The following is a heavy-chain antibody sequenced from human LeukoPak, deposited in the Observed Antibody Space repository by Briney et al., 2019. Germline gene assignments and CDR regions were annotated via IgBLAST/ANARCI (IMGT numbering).Heavy chain of an antibody. CDR2: IHNGGSP. D-gene: IGHD2-2*01. CDR3: ARHPGRHCGSTSCPNWFGP. CDR1: GGSISSSAYY. J-gene: IGHJ5*02. Sequence: SETLSLTCTVSGGSISSSAYYWGWVRQPPGKGLESPGSIHNGGSPYYNPSHRSRVSISVDTTKNQYSLKLSSVTAADTAVYYCARHPGRHCGSTSCPNWFGPWGQGTLVTVSS. V-gene: IGHV4-39*01.